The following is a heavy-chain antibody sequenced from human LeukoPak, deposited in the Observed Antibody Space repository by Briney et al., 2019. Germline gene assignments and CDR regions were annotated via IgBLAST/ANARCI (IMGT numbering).Heavy chain of an antibody. D-gene: IGHD3-10*01. CDR2: ISGTGTTI. J-gene: IGHJ4*02. CDR3: ARGGLGSWPSDS. V-gene: IGHV3-48*03. CDR1: GFIFSSYG. Sequence: GRSLRLSCAASGFIFSSYGMNWVRQAPGKGLEWVSYISGTGTTIYYADSVKGRFTISRDNAEYSLHLQMDSLRADDTAVYSCARGGLGSWPSDSWGKGTLVTVSS.